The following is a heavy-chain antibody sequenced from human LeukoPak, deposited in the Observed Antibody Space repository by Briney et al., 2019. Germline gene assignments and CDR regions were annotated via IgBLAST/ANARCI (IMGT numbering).Heavy chain of an antibody. CDR1: GGSISSYY. Sequence: SETLSLTCTVSGGSISSYYWSWIRQPPEKGLEWIGYIYYSGSTNYNPSLKSRVTISVDTSKNQFSLKLSSVTAADTAVYYCAINSGSYSGGSYYFDYWGQGTLVTVSS. CDR3: AINSGSYSGGSYYFDY. V-gene: IGHV4-59*01. CDR2: IYYSGST. D-gene: IGHD1-26*01. J-gene: IGHJ4*02.